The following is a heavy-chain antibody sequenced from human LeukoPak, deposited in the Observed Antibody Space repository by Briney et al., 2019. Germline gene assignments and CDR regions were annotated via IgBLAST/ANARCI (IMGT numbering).Heavy chain of an antibody. V-gene: IGHV3-23*01. D-gene: IGHD3-3*01. J-gene: IGHJ6*04. CDR1: GFTFSSYA. CDR3: AKDSTIFGVVIITLDV. Sequence: GGSLRLSCAASGFTFSSYAMSWVRQAPGKGLEWVSAISVSGGSTYYADSVKGRFTISRDNSKNTLYLQMNSLRAEDTAVYYCAKDSTIFGVVIITLDVWGKGTTVTVSS. CDR2: ISVSGGST.